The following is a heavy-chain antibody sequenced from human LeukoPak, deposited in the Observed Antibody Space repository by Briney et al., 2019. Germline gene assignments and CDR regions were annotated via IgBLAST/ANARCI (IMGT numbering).Heavy chain of an antibody. CDR3: ARATGAFDI. Sequence: GGSLRLSCAASGFTFSDHYMDWVRQAPGKGLEWVGRSRNKANSYTTEYAASVKGRFTISRDDSKNSLCLQMNSLKTEDTAVYYCARATGAFDIWGPGTMVTVSS. J-gene: IGHJ3*02. V-gene: IGHV3-72*01. D-gene: IGHD1-14*01. CDR1: GFTFSDHY. CDR2: SRNKANSYTT.